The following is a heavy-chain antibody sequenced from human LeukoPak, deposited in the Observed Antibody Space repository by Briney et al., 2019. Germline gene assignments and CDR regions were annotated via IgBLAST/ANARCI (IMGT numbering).Heavy chain of an antibody. D-gene: IGHD2-15*01. V-gene: IGHV1-46*01. CDR2: INPSGGST. J-gene: IGHJ4*02. CDR1: GYTFTSYY. CDR3: ARATVYCSGGSCYLGFDY. Sequence: GASVKVSCKASGYTFTSYYMHWVRQAPGQGLEWMGIINPSGGSTSYAQKFQGRVTMTRDTSTSTVYMELSSLRSDDTAVYYCARATVYCSGGSCYLGFDYWGQGTLVTVSS.